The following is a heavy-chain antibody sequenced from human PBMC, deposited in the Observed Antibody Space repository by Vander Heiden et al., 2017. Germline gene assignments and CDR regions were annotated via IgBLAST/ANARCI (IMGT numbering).Heavy chain of an antibody. CDR3: ARDRTFYGAGDDGFDV. Sequence: QVRLGESGGGVVQPGRSLRLSRAASGLTFSGYNMHWVRQAPGKGLEWVAVVWFDGGDKYYGDSVKGRFTISRDNSKNTVFLQIKSLRGEDTAVYYCARDRTFYGAGDDGFDVWGQGTMVSVSS. D-gene: IGHD3-16*01. V-gene: IGHV3-33*01. CDR1: GLTFSGYN. J-gene: IGHJ3*01. CDR2: VWFDGGDK.